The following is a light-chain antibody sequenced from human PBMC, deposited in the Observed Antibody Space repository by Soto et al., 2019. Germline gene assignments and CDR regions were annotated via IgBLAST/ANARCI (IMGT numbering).Light chain of an antibody. CDR2: GAS. J-gene: IGKJ1*01. CDR3: QQYINWPGT. CDR1: QRLSSN. V-gene: IGKV3-15*01. Sequence: GLVQSPVAISVSQEERVTLYCRASQRLSSNLAWYQQRPGQAPRLLIYGASIRATDIPARFIGSGSGTECTLTISGLQSGDFAVYYCQQYINWPGTFGQGTKVDIK.